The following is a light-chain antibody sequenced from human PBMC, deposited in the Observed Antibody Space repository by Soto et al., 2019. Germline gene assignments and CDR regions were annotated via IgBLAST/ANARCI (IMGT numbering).Light chain of an antibody. Sequence: EIVLTQSPGTLSLSPGERATLSCRASQSITSNYFAWYQQKPGQAPSLLIYGTSGRATGIADRFSGSGSVRDFTITISRLEPEDFAVYYWQQYGGATPRTIGQGTKLEI. J-gene: IGKJ2*01. CDR3: QQYGGATPRT. CDR2: GTS. CDR1: QSITSNY. V-gene: IGKV3-20*01.